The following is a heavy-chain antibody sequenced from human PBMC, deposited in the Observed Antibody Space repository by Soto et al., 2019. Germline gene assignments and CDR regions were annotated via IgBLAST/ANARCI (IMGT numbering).Heavy chain of an antibody. CDR3: ARANTYYDDSSGYQWAFDY. V-gene: IGHV4-30-4*01. D-gene: IGHD3-22*01. CDR1: GGSISSGDYY. Sequence: SETLSLTCTVSGGSISSGDYYWSWIRQPPGKGLEWIGYIYYSGSTYYNPSLKSRVTISVDTSKNQFSLKLSSVTAADTAVYYCARANTYYDDSSGYQWAFDYWGQGTMVTVSS. J-gene: IGHJ4*02. CDR2: IYYSGST.